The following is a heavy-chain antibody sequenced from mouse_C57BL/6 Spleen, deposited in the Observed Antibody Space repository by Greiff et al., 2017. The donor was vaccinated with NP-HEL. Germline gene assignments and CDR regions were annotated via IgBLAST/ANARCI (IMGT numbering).Heavy chain of an antibody. CDR3: ARAGGSSHYFDY. V-gene: IGHV5-16*01. D-gene: IGHD1-1*01. J-gene: IGHJ2*01. CDR1: GFTFSDYY. CDR2: INYDGSST. Sequence: EVNVVESEGGLVQPGSSMKLSCTASGFTFSDYYMAWVRQVPEKGLEWVANINYDGSSTYYLDSLKSRFIISRDNAKNILYLQMSSLKSEDTATYYCARAGGSSHYFDYWGQGTTLTVSS.